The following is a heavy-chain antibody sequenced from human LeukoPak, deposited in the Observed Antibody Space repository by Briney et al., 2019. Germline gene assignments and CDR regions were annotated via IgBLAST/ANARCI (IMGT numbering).Heavy chain of an antibody. D-gene: IGHD6-13*01. Sequence: GASVKVSCKVSGYALTELSMHWVRQATGQGLEWMGWMNPNSGNTGYAQKFQGRVTMTRNTSISTAYMELSSLRSEDTAVYYWARGAADYWGQGTLVTVSA. J-gene: IGHJ4*02. V-gene: IGHV1-8*01. CDR1: GYALTELS. CDR3: ARGAADY. CDR2: MNPNSGNT.